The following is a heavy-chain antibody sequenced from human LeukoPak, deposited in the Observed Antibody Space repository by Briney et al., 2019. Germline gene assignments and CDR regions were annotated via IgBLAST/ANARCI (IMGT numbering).Heavy chain of an antibody. CDR1: GFTFSSYG. V-gene: IGHV3-30*02. CDR3: AKGQRLERLLELVI. CDR2: IRYDGSNK. D-gene: IGHD3-3*01. Sequence: GGSLRLSCAASGFTFSSYGMHWVRQAPGKGLEWVAFIRYDGSNKYYADSVKGRFTISRDNSKNTLYLQMNSLRAEDTAVYYCAKGQRLERLLELVIWGQGTLVTVSS. J-gene: IGHJ4*02.